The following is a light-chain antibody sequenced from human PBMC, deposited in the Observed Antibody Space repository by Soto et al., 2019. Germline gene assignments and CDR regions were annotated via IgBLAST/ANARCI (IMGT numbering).Light chain of an antibody. J-gene: IGKJ1*01. V-gene: IGKV1-5*03. Sequence: DIQLTQSPSTLSASVGDRVTITCRASQSISNWLAWYQQKPGKAPKLLIYKASSLESWVPSRFSGSGSGTDFTLTISSLQPDDFATYYCQQYDTYSRTFGQGTKVEIK. CDR1: QSISNW. CDR3: QQYDTYSRT. CDR2: KAS.